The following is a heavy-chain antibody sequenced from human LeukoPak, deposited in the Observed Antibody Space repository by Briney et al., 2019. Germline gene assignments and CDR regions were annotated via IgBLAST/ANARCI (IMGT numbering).Heavy chain of an antibody. V-gene: IGHV3-11*04. D-gene: IGHD3-22*01. CDR3: ARKDFSSGSFSY. CDR1: GYPFTRFY. Sequence: GGSLRLSCAVSGYPFTRFYMSWIRQAPGKGLEWISYIGLSGSPLDYADSVRGRFTISRDNAKNSLYLEMNSLRAEDTAVYYCARKDFSSGSFSYWGQGTLVTVSS. CDR2: IGLSGSPL. J-gene: IGHJ4*02.